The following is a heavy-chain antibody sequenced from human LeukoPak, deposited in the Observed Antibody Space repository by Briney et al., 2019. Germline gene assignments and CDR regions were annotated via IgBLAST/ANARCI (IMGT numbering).Heavy chain of an antibody. CDR1: GGSISSYY. Sequence: SETLSLTCTVSGGSISSYYWSWIRQPPGKGLEWIGYIYYSGSTNYNPSLKSRVTISVDTSKNQFSLRLSSVTAADTAVYYCARDPEYFHHWGQGTLVTVSS. V-gene: IGHV4-59*01. CDR3: ARDPEYFHH. J-gene: IGHJ1*01. CDR2: IYYSGST.